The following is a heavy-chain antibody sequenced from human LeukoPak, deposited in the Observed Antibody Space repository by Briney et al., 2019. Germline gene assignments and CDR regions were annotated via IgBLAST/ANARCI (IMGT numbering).Heavy chain of an antibody. Sequence: ASVKVSCKASGYTFTSYAISWVRQAPGQGLEWMGWISAYNGNTNYAQKLQGRVTMTTDTSTSTGYMELRSLRSDDTAVYYCARDYCSSTSCYTGFDYWGQGTLVTVSS. CDR1: GYTFTSYA. V-gene: IGHV1-18*01. J-gene: IGHJ4*02. CDR3: ARDYCSSTSCYTGFDY. D-gene: IGHD2-2*02. CDR2: ISAYNGNT.